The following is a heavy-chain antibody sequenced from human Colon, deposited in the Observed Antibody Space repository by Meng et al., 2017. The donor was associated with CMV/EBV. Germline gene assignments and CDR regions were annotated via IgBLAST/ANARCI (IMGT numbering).Heavy chain of an antibody. CDR2: INPNNGGT. V-gene: IGHV1-2*06. Sequence: KASGDTFTGYYIHWVRQAPGQGLEWMGRINPNNGGTSCAQKFQGRVTMTGDTSISTAYMEVSRLRSDDTAVYYCARVPFGSNSNGFDYWGQGTLVTVSS. CDR3: ARVPFGSNSNGFDY. D-gene: IGHD4-23*01. J-gene: IGHJ4*02. CDR1: GDTFTGYY.